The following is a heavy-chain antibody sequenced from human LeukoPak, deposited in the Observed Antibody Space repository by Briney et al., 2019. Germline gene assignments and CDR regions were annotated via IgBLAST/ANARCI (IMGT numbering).Heavy chain of an antibody. V-gene: IGHV3-21*01. CDR1: GFTFSSYS. Sequence: PGGSLRLSCAASGFTFSSYSMNWVRQAPGKGLEWVSSISSNTKYIYYADSVKGRFTISRDNAKNPLYLQMNSLRAEDTAVYYCARAYPYYYYGMDVWGQGTTVTVSS. J-gene: IGHJ6*02. CDR2: ISSNTKYI. D-gene: IGHD2-2*02. CDR3: ARAYPYYYYGMDV.